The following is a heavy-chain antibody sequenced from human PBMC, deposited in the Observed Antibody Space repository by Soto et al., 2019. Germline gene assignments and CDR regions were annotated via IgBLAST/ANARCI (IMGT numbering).Heavy chain of an antibody. CDR2: ILPIFGTT. CDR1: GGTFNIYN. J-gene: IGHJ6*02. Sequence: QVQLVQSGAEVKKPGSSVKVSCKASGGTFNIYNINWVRQAPGQGLEWMGGILPIFGTTNYAQRFQGRLTIITNDSKRPAYMELSSLRSEDTAVYYCARDETGDSYYYYYGMDVWGQGTTVTVTS. V-gene: IGHV1-69*01. CDR3: ARDETGDSYYYYYGMDV. D-gene: IGHD7-27*01.